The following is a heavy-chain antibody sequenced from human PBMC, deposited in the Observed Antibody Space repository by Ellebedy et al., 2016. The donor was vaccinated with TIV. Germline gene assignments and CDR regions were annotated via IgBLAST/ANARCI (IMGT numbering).Heavy chain of an antibody. J-gene: IGHJ5*02. CDR3: ARRGSYGDYAVQVNSWFDT. V-gene: IGHV3-7*01. D-gene: IGHD3-16*01. CDR1: GFSFRSYW. Sequence: GGSLRLSCAASGFSFRSYWMSWVRQAPGKGLEWVANIYQDGSDEYYVDSVKGRFTISRDNDNKALFLQMNSLRVEDTAVYYCARRGSYGDYAVQVNSWFDTWGQGTLVSVSS. CDR2: IYQDGSDE.